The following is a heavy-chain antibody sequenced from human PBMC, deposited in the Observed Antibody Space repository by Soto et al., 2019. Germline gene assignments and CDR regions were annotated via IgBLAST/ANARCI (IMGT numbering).Heavy chain of an antibody. CDR3: AKDLLSVDDSDY. Sequence: QVQLVESGGGVVQPGRSLRLSCAASGFTFSSYGMHWVRQAPGKGLEWVAVISYDGSNKYYADSVKGRFTISRDNSKNTLYLQMNSLRAEDTAVYYCAKDLLSVDDSDYWGQGTLVTVSS. D-gene: IGHD3-9*01. CDR2: ISYDGSNK. V-gene: IGHV3-30*18. J-gene: IGHJ4*02. CDR1: GFTFSSYG.